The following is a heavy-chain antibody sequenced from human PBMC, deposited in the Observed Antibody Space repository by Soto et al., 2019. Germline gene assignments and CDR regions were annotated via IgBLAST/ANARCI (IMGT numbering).Heavy chain of an antibody. CDR1: GVTVSSDAYY. CDR3: ARYRFSGNKWSKFDY. J-gene: IGHJ4*02. Sequence: TLSLSCTVSGVTVSSDAYYWSWIRQHPGKGLEWIGNIYHTGSTYYSPSLKSRVVISLDTSNNQFSLTLTSVTAADTAVYYCARYRFSGNKWSKFDYRGRGTLVTVSS. V-gene: IGHV4-31*03. CDR2: IYHTGST. D-gene: IGHD3-16*02.